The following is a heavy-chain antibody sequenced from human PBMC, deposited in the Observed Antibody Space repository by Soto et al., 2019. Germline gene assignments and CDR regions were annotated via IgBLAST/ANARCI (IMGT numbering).Heavy chain of an antibody. Sequence: SVKVSCKSSGGTFSSFAFNWVRQAPGQGLEWIGGIIPIFGSANYAQRFQGRVTITADESTSTAYMELKSLRSEDTAVYYCARGYLGVDFDSWGQGTLVTVSS. D-gene: IGHD1-26*01. V-gene: IGHV1-69*13. J-gene: IGHJ4*02. CDR2: IIPIFGSA. CDR3: ARGYLGVDFDS. CDR1: GGTFSSFA.